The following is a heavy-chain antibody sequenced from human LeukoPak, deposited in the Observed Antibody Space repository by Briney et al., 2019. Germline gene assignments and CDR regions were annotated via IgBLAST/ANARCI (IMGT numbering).Heavy chain of an antibody. J-gene: IGHJ4*02. CDR2: ISYDGSNK. V-gene: IGHV3-30*04. CDR3: AKAASLVVVTAIDY. Sequence: PGRSLRLSCAASGFTFSSYAMHWVRQAPGKGLEWVAVISYDGSNKYYADSVKGRFTISRDNSKNTLYLQMNSLRAEDTAVYYCAKAASLVVVTAIDYWGQGTLVTVSS. D-gene: IGHD2-21*02. CDR1: GFTFSSYA.